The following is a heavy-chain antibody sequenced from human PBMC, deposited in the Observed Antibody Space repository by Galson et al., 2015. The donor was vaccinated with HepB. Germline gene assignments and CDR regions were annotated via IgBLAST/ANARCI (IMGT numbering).Heavy chain of an antibody. Sequence: PLRLSCAASGFTFSSYWMSWVRQAPGKGLEWVANIKQDGSEKYYVDSVKGRSTISRDNAKNSLYLQMNSLRAEDTAVYYCARAVAARPFGMDVWGQGTTVTVSS. D-gene: IGHD6-6*01. CDR3: ARAVAARPFGMDV. V-gene: IGHV3-7*03. CDR1: GFTFSSYW. CDR2: IKQDGSEK. J-gene: IGHJ6*02.